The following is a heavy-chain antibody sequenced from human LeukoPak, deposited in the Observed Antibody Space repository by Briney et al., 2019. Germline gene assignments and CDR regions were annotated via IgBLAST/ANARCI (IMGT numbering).Heavy chain of an antibody. D-gene: IGHD6-13*01. J-gene: IGHJ6*02. CDR2: IKSKTDGGTT. CDR3: TTDGPIAPYYYYGMDV. V-gene: IGHV3-15*01. CDR1: GFTFSNAW. Sequence: GGSLRLSCAASGFTFSNAWISWVRQAPGKGLEWVGRIKSKTDGGTTDYAAPVKGRFTISRDDSKNTLYLQMNSLKTEDTAVYYCTTDGPIAPYYYYGMDVWGQGTTVTVSS.